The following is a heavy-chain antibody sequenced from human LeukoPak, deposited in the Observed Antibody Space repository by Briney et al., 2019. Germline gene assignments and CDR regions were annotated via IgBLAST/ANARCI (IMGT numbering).Heavy chain of an antibody. CDR3: AKDPYYYDSSGYYGGYFQH. D-gene: IGHD3-22*01. CDR1: GFTFSSYA. Sequence: GGSLRLSCAASGFTFSSYAMSWVRQAPGKGLEWVSAISGSGGSTYHADSVKGRFTISRDNSKNTLYLQMNSLRAEDTAVYYCAKDPYYYDSSGYYGGYFQHWGQGTLVTVSS. CDR2: ISGSGGST. J-gene: IGHJ1*01. V-gene: IGHV3-23*01.